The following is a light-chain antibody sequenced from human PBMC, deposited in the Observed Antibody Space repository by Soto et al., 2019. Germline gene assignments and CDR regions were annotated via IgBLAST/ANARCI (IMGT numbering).Light chain of an antibody. CDR3: QQYDNLP. Sequence: DIQMTQSPSSLSASVGDRVTITCQASQDISNYFNWYQQKPGKAPKLLIYDASNLETGVPSRFSGSGSGTDFTFTISSLQPEDIATYYCQQYDNLPFGPGTKVDIK. V-gene: IGKV1-33*01. CDR1: QDISNY. J-gene: IGKJ3*01. CDR2: DAS.